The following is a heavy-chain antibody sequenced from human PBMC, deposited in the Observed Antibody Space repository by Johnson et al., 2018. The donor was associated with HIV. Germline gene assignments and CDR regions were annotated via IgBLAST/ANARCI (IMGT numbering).Heavy chain of an antibody. CDR1: GFTLGSYA. CDR2: ISGSGSST. CDR3: ARVTNDAFDI. Sequence: VQLVESGGDLVQPGGPLILSCAASGFTLGSYAMSWVRQASGKGLEWVSTISGSGSSTHYADSVKGRFTISRDNSKNTLHLQMNSLRAGDTAVYYCARVTNDAFDIWGQGTMVTVSS. J-gene: IGHJ3*02. V-gene: IGHV3-23*04.